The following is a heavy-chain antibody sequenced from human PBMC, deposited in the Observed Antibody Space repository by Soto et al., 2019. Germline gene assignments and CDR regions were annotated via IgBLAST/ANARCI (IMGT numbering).Heavy chain of an antibody. V-gene: IGHV1-3*01. CDR1: GYTFTSYA. CDR3: ARNGSGNYYHFDY. J-gene: IGHJ4*02. CDR2: INAGNGNT. D-gene: IGHD3-10*01. Sequence: ASVKVSCKASGYTFTSYAMHWVRQAPGQRLEWMGWINAGNGNTKYSQKFQGRFTISRDNSKNTLYLQVNSLRADDTAVYYCARNGSGNYYHFDYWGQGTLVTVSS.